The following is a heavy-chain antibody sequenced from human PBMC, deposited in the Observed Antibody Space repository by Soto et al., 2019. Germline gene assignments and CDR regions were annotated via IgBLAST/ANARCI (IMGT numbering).Heavy chain of an antibody. J-gene: IGHJ4*02. D-gene: IGHD3-22*01. Sequence: PSETLSVTCTVSGGSISSTSYYWGWIRQPPGKGLEWIGHIYYTGNTYYNPSLKSRVTISVDTSKNQFSLKLSPVTAADTAVFYCARLDSSGFLDYWGQGALVTVSS. CDR1: GGSISSTSYY. CDR2: IYYTGNT. CDR3: ARLDSSGFLDY. V-gene: IGHV4-39*01.